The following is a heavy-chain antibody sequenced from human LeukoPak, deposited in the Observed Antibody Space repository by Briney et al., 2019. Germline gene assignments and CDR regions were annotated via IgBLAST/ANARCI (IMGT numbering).Heavy chain of an antibody. J-gene: IGHJ6*02. Sequence: GGSLRLSCAASGFTFRNYWMTWVRQAPGKGLEWVATIKQDGSEKYYVDSVKGRFTVSRDNAKNSLDLQVNSLRAEDTAVYYCAKDQGYCSSTSCQYYYYGMDVWGQGTTVTVSS. CDR1: GFTFRNYW. V-gene: IGHV3-7*01. CDR3: AKDQGYCSSTSCQYYYYGMDV. CDR2: IKQDGSEK. D-gene: IGHD2-2*01.